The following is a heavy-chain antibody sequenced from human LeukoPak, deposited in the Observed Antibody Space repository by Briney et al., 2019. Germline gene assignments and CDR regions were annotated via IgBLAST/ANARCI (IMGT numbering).Heavy chain of an antibody. V-gene: IGHV3-9*01. CDR1: GFTFDDYA. CDR3: ATLPEDFDY. CDR2: ISWNSGSI. Sequence: GRSLRLSCAASGFTFDDYAMHWVRQAPGKGLEWVSGISWNSGSIGYADSVKGRFTISRDNAKNSLYLQMNSLRAEDTAVYYCATLPEDFDYWGQGTLVTVSS. J-gene: IGHJ4*02. D-gene: IGHD2-15*01.